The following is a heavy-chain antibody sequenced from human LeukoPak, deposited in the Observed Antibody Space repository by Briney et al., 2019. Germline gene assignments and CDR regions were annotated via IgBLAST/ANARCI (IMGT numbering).Heavy chain of an antibody. J-gene: IGHJ4*02. D-gene: IGHD4-17*01. CDR2: ISGSGGST. CDR1: GFTFSSYA. CDR3: AKGITTVTPGY. Sequence: PGASLRLSCVASGFTFSSYAMSWVRQAPGKGLEWVSAISGSGGSTYYADSVKGWFTISRDNSKNTLYLQMSSLRAEDTAVYYCAKGITTVTPGYWGQGTLVTVSS. V-gene: IGHV3-23*01.